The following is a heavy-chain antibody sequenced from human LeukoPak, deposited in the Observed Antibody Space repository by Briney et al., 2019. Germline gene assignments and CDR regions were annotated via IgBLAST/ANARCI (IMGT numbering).Heavy chain of an antibody. D-gene: IGHD1-26*01. V-gene: IGHV4-59*08. Sequence: RPSETLSLTCTVSGGSISSYYWSWIRQPPGKGLEWIGYIYYSGSTNYNPSLKSRVTISVDTSKSQFSLKLSSVTAADTAVYYCARRSATRDYYGMDVWGQGTTVTVSS. CDR2: IYYSGST. CDR3: ARRSATRDYYGMDV. CDR1: GGSISSYY. J-gene: IGHJ6*02.